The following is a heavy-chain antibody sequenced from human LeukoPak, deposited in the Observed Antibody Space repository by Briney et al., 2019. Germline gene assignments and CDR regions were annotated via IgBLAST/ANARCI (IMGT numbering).Heavy chain of an antibody. D-gene: IGHD3-10*01. Sequence: SETLSLTCTVSGGSLSSYYWSWIRQPPGKGLEGIGYTYYSGSTNYNPSLKSRVTISVDTSKNQFSLKQSSVTAADTAVYYCARGPGMVRGVRFDYWGQGTLVTVSS. CDR3: ARGPGMVRGVRFDY. CDR2: TYYSGST. J-gene: IGHJ4*02. V-gene: IGHV4-59*01. CDR1: GGSLSSYY.